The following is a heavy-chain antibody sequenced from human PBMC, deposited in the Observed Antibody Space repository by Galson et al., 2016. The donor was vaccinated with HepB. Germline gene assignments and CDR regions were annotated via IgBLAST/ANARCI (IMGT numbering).Heavy chain of an antibody. V-gene: IGHV3-23*01. J-gene: IGHJ4*02. Sequence: SLRLSCAASGFTFYTYAMSWVRQAPGKGLEWVSTISGRSGKAYYADSIKGRFIISRDNSKNTLYLQMNSLRAEDTAVYYCATLIPPIGHFDSSGPYYFDHWGQGTLITVSS. CDR1: GFTFYTYA. D-gene: IGHD3-22*01. CDR3: ATLIPPIGHFDSSGPYYFDH. CDR2: ISGRSGKA.